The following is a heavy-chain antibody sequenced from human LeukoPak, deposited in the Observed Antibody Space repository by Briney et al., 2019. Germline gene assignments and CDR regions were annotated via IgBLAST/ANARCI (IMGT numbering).Heavy chain of an antibody. CDR1: AFTFSSHD. CDR3: VREGPRGLAFDV. Sequence: GGSLRLSCAASAFTFSSHDMSWVRQAPGKGLEWVSGVSYSGDGTYYADSVKGRFAISRENSKNTLYLHMNSLRAEDTAVYYCVREGPRGLAFDVWGRGTRVTVSS. V-gene: IGHV3-23*01. J-gene: IGHJ3*01. CDR2: VSYSGDGT.